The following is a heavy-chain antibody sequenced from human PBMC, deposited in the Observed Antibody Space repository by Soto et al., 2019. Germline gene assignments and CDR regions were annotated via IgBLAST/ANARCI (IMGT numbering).Heavy chain of an antibody. CDR2: LYSGGST. Sequence: EVQLVETGGGLIQPGGSLRLSCAASGLIVSTNYMNWVRQAPGKGLEWVSVLYSGGSTHYAGSVKGRFIISRDNSKNRLYLQMNSLRAEDTAVYYCARDRPGEEGDAFDIWGHGTLVTVSS. D-gene: IGHD3-10*01. CDR1: GLIVSTNY. J-gene: IGHJ3*02. V-gene: IGHV3-53*02. CDR3: ARDRPGEEGDAFDI.